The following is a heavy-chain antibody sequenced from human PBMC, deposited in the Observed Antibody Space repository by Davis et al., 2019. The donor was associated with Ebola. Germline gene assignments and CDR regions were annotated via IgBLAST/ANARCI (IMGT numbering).Heavy chain of an antibody. CDR3: AKDGAQLVPYFQH. J-gene: IGHJ1*01. CDR1: GFTFSSYG. Sequence: PGGSLRLSCAASGFTFSSYGMHWVRQAPGKGLEWVAVISYDGSNKYYADSVKVRFTISRDNSKNTLYLQMNSLRAEDTAVYYCAKDGAQLVPYFQHWGQGTLVTVSS. CDR2: ISYDGSNK. V-gene: IGHV3-30*18. D-gene: IGHD6-13*01.